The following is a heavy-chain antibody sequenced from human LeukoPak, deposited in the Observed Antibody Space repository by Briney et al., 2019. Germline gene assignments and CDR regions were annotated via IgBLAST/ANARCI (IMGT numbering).Heavy chain of an antibody. V-gene: IGHV4-30-4*01. J-gene: IGHJ5*02. D-gene: IGHD3-22*01. CDR1: GGSISSGDYY. CDR3: ARPYYYDSRIDP. Sequence: SQTLSLTCTVSGGSISSGDYYWSWIRQPPGKGLEWIGYTYYSGSTYYNPSLKNRVSISVDTSKNQFSLNLGSVTAADTAVYYCARPYYYDSRIDPWGQGTLVTVSS. CDR2: TYYSGST.